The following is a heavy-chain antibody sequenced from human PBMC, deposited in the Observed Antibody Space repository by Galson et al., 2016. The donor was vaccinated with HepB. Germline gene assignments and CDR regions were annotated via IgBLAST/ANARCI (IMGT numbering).Heavy chain of an antibody. Sequence: SLRLSCAASGFTFSSYTMQWVRQAPGKGLEWISSISRNSDYIYYEDSVKGRFTISRDNAKNSLYLQMNSLLAEDTARFYCARRWHSGDTDYYLDSWGRGTLVTVSS. J-gene: IGHJ4*02. CDR3: ARRWHSGDTDYYLDS. CDR1: GFTFSSYT. CDR2: ISRNSDYI. D-gene: IGHD2-15*01. V-gene: IGHV3-21*04.